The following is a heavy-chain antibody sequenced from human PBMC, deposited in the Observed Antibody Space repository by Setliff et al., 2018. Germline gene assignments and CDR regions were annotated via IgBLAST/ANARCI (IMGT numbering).Heavy chain of an antibody. Sequence: PSETLSLTCAVYGESFDNHYWTWIRQPPGERLEWIGEINHRGFTDYKPSLKSRLTMSVDTSRNQFSLNLGSVTAADTGVYYCARGRIAERPEAIDYWGQGTPVNVS. V-gene: IGHV4-34*01. J-gene: IGHJ4*02. CDR3: ARGRIAERPEAIDY. D-gene: IGHD6-6*01. CDR1: GESFDNHY. CDR2: INHRGFT.